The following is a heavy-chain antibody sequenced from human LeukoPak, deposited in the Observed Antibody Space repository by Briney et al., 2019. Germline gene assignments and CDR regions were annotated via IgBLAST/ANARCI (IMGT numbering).Heavy chain of an antibody. Sequence: PGGSLRLSCVASGFTFSRYDIHWVRQAPGKGLEWVAVISDEGKNKIYADSVKGRFTISRDNSKNTLYLQMNSLRAEDTALYYCARAAAETGAFRDNWFDPWGQGTLVTVSS. CDR3: ARAAAETGAFRDNWFDP. V-gene: IGHV3-30*04. CDR2: ISDEGKNK. CDR1: GFTFSRYD. D-gene: IGHD6-19*01. J-gene: IGHJ5*02.